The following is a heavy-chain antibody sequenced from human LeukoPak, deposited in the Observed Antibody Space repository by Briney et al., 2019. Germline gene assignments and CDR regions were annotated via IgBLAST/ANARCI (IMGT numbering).Heavy chain of an antibody. D-gene: IGHD3-10*01. J-gene: IGHJ4*02. CDR2: ISTSGSTSGRT. CDR1: GASISSYY. V-gene: IGHV4-4*07. CDR3: ARDKYYYGSGGIDY. Sequence: SETLSLTCNVSGASISSYYWSWIRQPAGKGLEWIGRISTSGSTSGRTNSNPSLTSRVTMSVDTSKNQFSLKLSSVTAADTAVYYCARDKYYYGSGGIDYWGQGTLVTVSS.